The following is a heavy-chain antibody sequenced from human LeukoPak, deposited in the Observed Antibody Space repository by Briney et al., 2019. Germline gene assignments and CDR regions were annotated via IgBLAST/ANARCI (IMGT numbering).Heavy chain of an antibody. Sequence: SVKVSCKASGGTFSSYAISWVRQAPGQGLERMGGIIPIFGTANYAQKSQGRVTITADESTSTAYMELSSLRSEDTAVYYCARDRSSESGNLDYWGQGTLVTVSS. V-gene: IGHV1-69*13. CDR1: GGTFSSYA. J-gene: IGHJ4*02. D-gene: IGHD4-23*01. CDR2: IIPIFGTA. CDR3: ARDRSSESGNLDY.